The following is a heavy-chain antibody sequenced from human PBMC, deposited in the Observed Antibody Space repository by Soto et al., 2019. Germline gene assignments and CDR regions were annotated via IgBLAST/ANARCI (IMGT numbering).Heavy chain of an antibody. V-gene: IGHV1-3*01. CDR3: ARDGFLEWLFTFDY. J-gene: IGHJ4*02. CDR2: TNAGNGNT. D-gene: IGHD3-3*01. Sequence: QVQLVQSGAEVKKPGASVKVSCKASGYTFTSYAMHWVRQAPGQRLEWMGWTNAGNGNTKYSQKFQGRVTITRDTSASTAYMELSSLRSEDTAVYYCARDGFLEWLFTFDYWGQGTLVTVSS. CDR1: GYTFTSYA.